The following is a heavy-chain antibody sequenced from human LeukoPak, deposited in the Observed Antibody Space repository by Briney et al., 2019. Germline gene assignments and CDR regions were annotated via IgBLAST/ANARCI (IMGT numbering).Heavy chain of an antibody. Sequence: GALRLSCAASGFTFRSYAMHWVRQAPGKGLEWVAVISYDGSNKYYADSVKGRFTISRDNSKNTLYLQMNSLRAEDTAVYYCARVGDSGAVAHGMDVWGQGTTVTVSS. D-gene: IGHD6-19*01. CDR3: ARVGDSGAVAHGMDV. CDR2: ISYDGSNK. J-gene: IGHJ6*02. CDR1: GFTFRSYA. V-gene: IGHV3-30-3*01.